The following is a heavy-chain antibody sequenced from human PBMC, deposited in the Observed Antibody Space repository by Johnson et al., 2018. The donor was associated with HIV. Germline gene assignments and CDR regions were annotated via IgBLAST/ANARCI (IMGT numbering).Heavy chain of an antibody. CDR3: ARGAPWSGSDAFDI. V-gene: IGHV3-30-3*01. CDR1: GFTFSSYA. Sequence: LVESGGGLVQPGGSLRLSCAASGFTFSSYAMSWVRQAPGKGLEWVAVISYDGSNKYYADSVKGRFTISRDNAKNSLYLQMNSLRAEDTALYYCARGAPWSGSDAFDIWGQGTMVTVSS. J-gene: IGHJ3*02. D-gene: IGHD3-3*01. CDR2: ISYDGSNK.